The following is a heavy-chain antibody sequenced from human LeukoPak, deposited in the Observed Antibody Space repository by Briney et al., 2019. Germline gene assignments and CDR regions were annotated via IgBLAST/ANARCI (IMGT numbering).Heavy chain of an antibody. D-gene: IGHD2-2*02. CDR2: ISSSSSTI. CDR1: GFTFSSYS. CDR3: ARVPLYCSSTSCYTAPWY. J-gene: IGHJ4*02. V-gene: IGHV3-48*04. Sequence: PGGSLRLSCAASGFTFSSYSMNWVRQAAGKGLEWVSCISSSSSTIYYADSVKGRFTISRDNAKNSLYLQMNSLRAEDTAVYYCARVPLYCSSTSCYTAPWYWGQGTLVTVSS.